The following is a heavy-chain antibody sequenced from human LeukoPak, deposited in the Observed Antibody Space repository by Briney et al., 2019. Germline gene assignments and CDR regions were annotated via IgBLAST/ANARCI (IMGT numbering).Heavy chain of an antibody. CDR1: GASLSGGTYY. J-gene: IGHJ4*02. CDR3: ARRGGSGRAFDY. Sequence: SETLSLTCSVSGASLSGGTYYWGWLRQPPGTGPEWVGSIYYTGSTYDNPSLKSRVTISVDTSKNQFSLKLSSVTAADTAVYYCARRGGSGRAFDYWGQGTLVTVSS. D-gene: IGHD1-26*01. CDR2: IYYTGST. V-gene: IGHV4-39*01.